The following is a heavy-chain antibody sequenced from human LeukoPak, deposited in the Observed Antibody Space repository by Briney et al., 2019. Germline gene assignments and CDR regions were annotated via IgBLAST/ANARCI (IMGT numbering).Heavy chain of an antibody. CDR3: ARCWWLTRGLYYYYYYMDV. V-gene: IGHV1-69*05. Sequence: SVKVSSKASGGTFSSYAISWVRQAPGQVLGWMGGIIPIFGTANYAQKFQGRVKITTDESTSTAYMELSSLRSEDTAVYYCARCWWLTRGLYYYYYYMDVWGKGTTVTVSS. CDR1: GGTFSSYA. J-gene: IGHJ6*03. CDR2: IIPIFGTA. D-gene: IGHD5-12*01.